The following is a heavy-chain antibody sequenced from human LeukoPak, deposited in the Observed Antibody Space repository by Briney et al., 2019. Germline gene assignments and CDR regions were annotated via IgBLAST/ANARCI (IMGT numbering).Heavy chain of an antibody. CDR2: IYYSGST. V-gene: IGHV4-39*07. CDR1: GGSISSSSYY. J-gene: IGHJ4*02. Sequence: SETLSLTCTVSGGSISSSSYYWGWIRQPPGKGLEWIGSIYYSGSTYYNPSLKSRVTISVDTSKNQFSLKLSSVTAADTAVYYCARYSSSWYYFDYWGQGTLVTVSS. CDR3: ARYSSSWYYFDY. D-gene: IGHD6-13*01.